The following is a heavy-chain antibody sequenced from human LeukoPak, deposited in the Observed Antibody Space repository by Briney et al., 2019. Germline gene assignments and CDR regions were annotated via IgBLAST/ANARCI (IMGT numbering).Heavy chain of an antibody. CDR2: ISSSSSYI. J-gene: IGHJ4*02. CDR3: ARDQITVRGVIKD. D-gene: IGHD3-10*01. Sequence: GGSLRLSCAASGFTFSSYSMNWVRQAPGKGLEWVSSISSSSSYIYYADSVKGRFTIYGDNAKNSLYLQMNSLRAEDTAVYYCARDQITVRGVIKDWGQGTLVTVSS. CDR1: GFTFSSYS. V-gene: IGHV3-21*01.